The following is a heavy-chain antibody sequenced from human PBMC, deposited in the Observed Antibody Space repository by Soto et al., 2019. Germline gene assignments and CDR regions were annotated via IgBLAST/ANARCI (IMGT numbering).Heavy chain of an antibody. V-gene: IGHV3-30*18. Sequence: GGSLRLSCAASGFTFSSYGMHWVRQAPGKGLEWVAVISYDGSNKYYADSVKGRFTISRDNSKNTLYLQMNSLRAEDTAVYYCAKDRARLVYDSSGYGTDHYYGMDVWGQGTTVTVSS. J-gene: IGHJ6*02. CDR2: ISYDGSNK. CDR3: AKDRARLVYDSSGYGTDHYYGMDV. CDR1: GFTFSSYG. D-gene: IGHD3-22*01.